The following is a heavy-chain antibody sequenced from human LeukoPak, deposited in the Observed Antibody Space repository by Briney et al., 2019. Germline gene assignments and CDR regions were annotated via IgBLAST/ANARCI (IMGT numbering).Heavy chain of an antibody. Sequence: ASVKVSCKASGYTFTSYDINWVRQATGQGLEWMGWMNPNSGNTGYAQKFQGRVTMTRNTSISTAYMELSSLRSEDTAVYYCARVGPGFCSGGRCLQNAFDIWGQGTMVTVSS. CDR1: GYTFTSYD. CDR3: ARVGPGFCSGGRCLQNAFDI. D-gene: IGHD2-15*01. CDR2: MNPNSGNT. V-gene: IGHV1-8*01. J-gene: IGHJ3*02.